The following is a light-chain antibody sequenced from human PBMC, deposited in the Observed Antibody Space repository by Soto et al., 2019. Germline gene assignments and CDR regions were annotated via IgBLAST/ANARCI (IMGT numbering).Light chain of an antibody. CDR2: DAS. CDR3: QQRGSWPQYT. CDR1: QSVSSY. V-gene: IGKV3-11*01. J-gene: IGKJ4*01. Sequence: EIVLTQSPATLSLSPGERAALSCRASQSVSSYLAWYQQKPGQAPRLLIYDASNRATGIPARFSGSGSGTDFTLTISSLEPEDFAVYYCQQRGSWPQYTFGGGTKV.